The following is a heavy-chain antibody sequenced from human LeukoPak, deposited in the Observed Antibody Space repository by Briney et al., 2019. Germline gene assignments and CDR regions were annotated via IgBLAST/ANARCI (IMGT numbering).Heavy chain of an antibody. CDR2: INHSGST. Sequence: PSETLSLTCAVYGGSFSGYYWSWIRQPPGKGLEWIGEINHSGSTNYNPSLKSRVTISVDTSKNQFSLKLSSVTAADTAVYYCARDPFPGIAVAGDAFDIWGQGIMVTVSS. J-gene: IGHJ3*02. CDR3: ARDPFPGIAVAGDAFDI. V-gene: IGHV4-34*01. CDR1: GGSFSGYY. D-gene: IGHD6-19*01.